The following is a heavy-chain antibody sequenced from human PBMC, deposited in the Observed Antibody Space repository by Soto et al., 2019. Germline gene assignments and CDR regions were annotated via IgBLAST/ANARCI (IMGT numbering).Heavy chain of an antibody. Sequence: QVQLVESGGGVIQPGRSLRLSCEESGLTLSYYSMHWVRQAPGKGLEWVSFIGYDGSEKQYADSVKGRFTISRDKSKNALYLQMNSRRTEDTAVYHCAISPGRGFYFLFWGPGTLVTVSS. CDR3: AISPGRGFYFLF. CDR2: IGYDGSEK. D-gene: IGHD3-10*01. V-gene: IGHV3-33*01. J-gene: IGHJ4*02. CDR1: GLTLSYYS.